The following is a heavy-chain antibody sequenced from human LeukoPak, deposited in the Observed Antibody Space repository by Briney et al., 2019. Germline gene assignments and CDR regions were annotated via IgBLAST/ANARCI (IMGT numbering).Heavy chain of an antibody. V-gene: IGHV1-69*13. CDR3: AREITIFGVVTPPGYYYMDV. CDR2: IIPIFGTA. J-gene: IGHJ6*03. D-gene: IGHD3-3*01. Sequence: ASVKVSCKASGGTFSSYAISWVRQAPGQGLEWMGGIIPIFGTANYAQKFQGRVTITADESTSTAYMELSSLRSEDTAVYYCAREITIFGVVTPPGYYYMDVWGKGTTVTVSS. CDR1: GGTFSSYA.